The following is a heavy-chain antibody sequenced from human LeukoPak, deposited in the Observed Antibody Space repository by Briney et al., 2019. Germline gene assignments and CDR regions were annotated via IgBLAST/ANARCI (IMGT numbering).Heavy chain of an antibody. Sequence: PGGSLRLSCAASGFTLSSYWMSWVRQAPGKGLEWVVNIKQDGSEKYYVDSVKGRFTISRDNAKNSLYLQMNSLRAEDTAVYYCARDDYGDYGAFDIWGQGTMVTVSS. V-gene: IGHV3-7*01. CDR2: IKQDGSEK. CDR1: GFTLSSYW. J-gene: IGHJ3*02. CDR3: ARDDYGDYGAFDI. D-gene: IGHD4-17*01.